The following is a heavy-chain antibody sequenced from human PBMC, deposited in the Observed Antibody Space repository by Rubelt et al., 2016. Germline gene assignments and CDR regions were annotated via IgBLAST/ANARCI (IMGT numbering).Heavy chain of an antibody. D-gene: IGHD3-10*01. J-gene: IGHJ4*02. CDR2: INHSGST. V-gene: IGHV4-34*01. Sequence: QVQLQQWGAGLLKPSETLSLTCAVYGGSFSGYYWSWIRQPPGKGLEWIGEINHSGSTNYNPSFKSRVTISVDTSKNQFSLKLSSVTAADTAVYYCARGTLYGSRGDETYYFDYWGQGTLVTVSS. CDR3: ARGTLYGSRGDETYYFDY. CDR1: GGSFSGYY.